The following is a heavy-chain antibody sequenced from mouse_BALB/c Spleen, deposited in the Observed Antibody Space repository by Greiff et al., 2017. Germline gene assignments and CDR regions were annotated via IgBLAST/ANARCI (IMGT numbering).Heavy chain of an antibody. V-gene: IGHV1-87*01. Sequence: VQLQQSGAELARPGASVKLSCKASGYTFTSYWMQWVKQRPGQGLEWIGAIYPGDGDTRYTQKFKGKATLTADKSSSTAYMQLSSLASEDSAVYYCAREGYYGSSYYWYFDVWGAGTTVTVSS. D-gene: IGHD1-1*01. CDR1: GYTFTSYW. CDR3: AREGYYGSSYYWYFDV. CDR2: IYPGDGDT. J-gene: IGHJ1*01.